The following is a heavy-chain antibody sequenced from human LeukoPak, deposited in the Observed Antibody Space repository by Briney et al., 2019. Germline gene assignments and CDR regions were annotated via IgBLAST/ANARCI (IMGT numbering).Heavy chain of an antibody. CDR3: ARDLHLGYYYYGMDV. CDR1: GGSFSGYY. Sequence: SETLSLTCAVYGGSFSGYYWSWIRQPPGKGLEWIGEINHSGSTNYNPSLKSRVTISVDTSKNQFSLKLSSVTAADTAVYYCARDLHLGYYYYGMDVWGQGTTVTVSS. V-gene: IGHV4-34*01. D-gene: IGHD7-27*01. CDR2: INHSGST. J-gene: IGHJ6*02.